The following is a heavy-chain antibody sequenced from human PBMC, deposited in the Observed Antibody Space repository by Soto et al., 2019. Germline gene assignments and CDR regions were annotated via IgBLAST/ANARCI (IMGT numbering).Heavy chain of an antibody. CDR1: GGAVSSGTYY. D-gene: IGHD3-22*01. CDR2: IYFTGST. V-gene: IGHV4-61*01. J-gene: IGHJ4*02. CDR3: ARDAYYFDTRGYYLVDY. Sequence: SGTLSLTCTASGGAVSSGTYYWSWIRQPPGKGLEWIGHIYFTGSTNYNPSLKSRVTMSLDTSRNQFSLKLSSVTAADTAIYYCARDAYYFDTRGYYLVDYWGQGTLVTVSS.